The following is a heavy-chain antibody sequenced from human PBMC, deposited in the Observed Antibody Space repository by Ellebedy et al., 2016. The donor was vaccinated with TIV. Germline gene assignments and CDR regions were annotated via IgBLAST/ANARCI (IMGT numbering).Heavy chain of an antibody. CDR2: INPNSGGT. D-gene: IGHD2-2*01. Sequence: AASVKVSCKASGYTFTGYYMHWVRQAPGQGLEWMGWINPNSGGTNYAQKFQGWVTMTMDTSISTAYMELSRLRSNETAVYYCARAARLDCSSTSCHPRDWDYYYGMDVWGQGTTVTVSS. CDR3: ARAARLDCSSTSCHPRDWDYYYGMDV. J-gene: IGHJ6*02. V-gene: IGHV1-2*04. CDR1: GYTFTGYY.